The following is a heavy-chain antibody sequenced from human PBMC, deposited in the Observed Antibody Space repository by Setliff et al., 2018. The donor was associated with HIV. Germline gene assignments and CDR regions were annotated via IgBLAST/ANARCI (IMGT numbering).Heavy chain of an antibody. J-gene: IGHJ6*02. CDR3: AKDDYGDYGSSYYFGMDV. CDR2: IIPIFGTA. V-gene: IGHV1-69*05. Sequence: GASVKVSCKASGGTFSSYAISWVRQAPGQGLEWMGGIIPIFGTANYAQKFQGRVTITTDESTSTAYMELSGLRSEDTAVYYCAKDDYGDYGSSYYFGMDVWGQGTTVTVSS. D-gene: IGHD4-17*01. CDR1: GGTFSSYA.